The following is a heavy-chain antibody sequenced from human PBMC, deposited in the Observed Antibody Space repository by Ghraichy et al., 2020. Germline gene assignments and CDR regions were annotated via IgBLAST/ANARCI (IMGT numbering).Heavy chain of an antibody. CDR3: ATYSHYDFWSGYFYGMDV. D-gene: IGHD3-3*01. CDR1: GGSFSGYY. CDR2: INHSGST. Sequence: ESLNISCAVYGGSFSGYYWSWIRQPPGKGLEWIGEINHSGSTNYNPSLKSRVTISVDTSKNQFSLKLSSVTAADTAVYYCATYSHYDFWSGYFYGMDVWGGGTTVILSS. J-gene: IGHJ6*01. V-gene: IGHV4-34*01.